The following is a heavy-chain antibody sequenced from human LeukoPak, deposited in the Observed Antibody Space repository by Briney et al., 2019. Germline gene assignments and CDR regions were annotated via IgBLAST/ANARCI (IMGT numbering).Heavy chain of an antibody. CDR2: IWSDGSNT. D-gene: IGHD1-7*01. V-gene: IGHV3-33*01. Sequence: GVSLRLSCAASGFTFNNYGMHWVRQAPGKGLEWLAVIWSDGSNTYYADSVKGRFTIPRDNSKDTLYLQMSSLSAEDTAVYYCARDRKELLRPSFVDYWGQGTLVTVSS. CDR1: GFTFNNYG. CDR3: ARDRKELLRPSFVDY. J-gene: IGHJ4*02.